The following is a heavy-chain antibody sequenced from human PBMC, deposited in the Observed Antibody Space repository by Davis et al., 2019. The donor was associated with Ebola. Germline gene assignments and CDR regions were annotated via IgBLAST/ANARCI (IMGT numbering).Heavy chain of an antibody. V-gene: IGHV6-1*01. D-gene: IGHD3-10*01. Sequence: HSQIPSFLCAIPWDRVPSGGWNWLRQSPSRGLEWLGRTYYNSKWYNDYSVSVKSRITINPDTSKNQFSLQLNSVTPEDTALYYCARGWFRGGMDVWGEGTTVTVSS. CDR2: TYYNSKWYN. CDR3: ARGWFRGGMDV. CDR1: WDRVPSGG. J-gene: IGHJ6*04.